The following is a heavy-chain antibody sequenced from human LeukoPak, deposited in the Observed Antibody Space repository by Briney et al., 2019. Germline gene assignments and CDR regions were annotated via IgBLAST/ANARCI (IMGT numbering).Heavy chain of an antibody. D-gene: IGHD6-19*01. Sequence: GGSLRLSCAASGFTFSNAWMSWVRQAPGKGLEWVGRVKSDTDGGTIGYAAPVKGRFTISRDDSESALYLHMNSLKTEDSAVYYCATGSGHKNDNWGQGTLVTVSS. V-gene: IGHV3-15*01. J-gene: IGHJ4*02. CDR2: VKSDTDGGTI. CDR3: ATGSGHKNDN. CDR1: GFTFSNAW.